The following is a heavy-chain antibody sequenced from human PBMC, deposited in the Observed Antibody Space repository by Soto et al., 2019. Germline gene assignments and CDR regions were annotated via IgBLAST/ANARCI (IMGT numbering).Heavy chain of an antibody. CDR2: IYYSGST. V-gene: IGHV4-30-4*08. CDR1: GCWISSGDYY. CDR3: ASTAVDPAMVQAVLEY. D-gene: IGHD5-18*01. J-gene: IGHJ4*02. Sequence: LSLTCTVSGCWISSGDYYLCWFRAPPGTGLEWIGYIYYSGSTYYNPSLESRVTLSVDTPKSFCSLKVRSVTAAVTAVHYCASTAVDPAMVQAVLEYWGQGTLLTVSS.